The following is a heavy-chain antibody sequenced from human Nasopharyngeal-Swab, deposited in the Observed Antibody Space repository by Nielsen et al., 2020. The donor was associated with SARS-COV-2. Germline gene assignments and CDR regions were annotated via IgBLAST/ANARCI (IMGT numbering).Heavy chain of an antibody. V-gene: IGHV1-18*01. J-gene: IGHJ4*02. CDR2: ISAYKGAT. D-gene: IGHD3-10*01. Sequence: ASVKVSCKASGYTFISYGISWVRQAPGLRLEWMGWISAYKGATNYAQKFQGRVTMTTDTSTSTAYMELRNLRPDDTAVYYCARGGVVWFGELSGYWGQGTLVTVSS. CDR3: ARGGVVWFGELSGY. CDR1: GYTFISYG.